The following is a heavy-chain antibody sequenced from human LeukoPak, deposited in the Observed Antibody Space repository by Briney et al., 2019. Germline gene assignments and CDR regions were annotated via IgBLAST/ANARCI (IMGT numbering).Heavy chain of an antibody. Sequence: GGSLRLSCAASGFTFSSYSMNWVRQAPGKGLEWVSAISGSGGSTYYADSVKGRFTISRDNSKNTLYLQMNSLRAEDMAVYYCARDIVRVDYWGQGTLVTVSS. CDR1: GFTFSSYS. CDR3: ARDIVRVDY. D-gene: IGHD3-16*02. J-gene: IGHJ4*02. CDR2: ISGSGGST. V-gene: IGHV3-23*01.